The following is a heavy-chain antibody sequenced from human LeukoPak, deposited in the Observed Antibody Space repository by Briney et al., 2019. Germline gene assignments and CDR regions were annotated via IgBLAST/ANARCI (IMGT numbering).Heavy chain of an antibody. CDR2: ISGSGGST. V-gene: IGHV3-23*01. J-gene: IGHJ4*02. D-gene: IGHD3-22*01. CDR3: AKESRITMRVVALSPFDY. CDR1: GFTFSSYA. Sequence: GGSLRLSCAASGFTFSSYAMSWVRQAPGKGLEWVSAISGSGGSTYYADSVKGRFTISRDNSKNTLYLQMNSLRAEDTAVYYCAKESRITMRVVALSPFDYWGQGTLVTVSS.